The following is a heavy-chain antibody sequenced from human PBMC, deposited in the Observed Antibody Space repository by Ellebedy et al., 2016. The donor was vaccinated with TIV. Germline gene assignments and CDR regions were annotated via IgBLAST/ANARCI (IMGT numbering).Heavy chain of an antibody. CDR1: GFTFSSYA. J-gene: IGHJ5*02. V-gene: IGHV3-23*01. CDR3: ARDRTPYDGYWVFDQ. Sequence: GESLKISCAASGFTFSSYAMSWVRQAPGKGLEWVSGIYRGGGTTYYIDSVKGRFTVSRDNSRNTLYLQMNSLRAEDTAVYYCARDRTPYDGYWVFDQWGQGTLVTVSS. CDR2: IYRGGGTT. D-gene: IGHD5-18*01.